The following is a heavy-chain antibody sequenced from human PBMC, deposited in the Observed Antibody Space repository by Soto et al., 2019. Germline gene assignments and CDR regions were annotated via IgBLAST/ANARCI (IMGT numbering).Heavy chain of an antibody. CDR3: AKDPAYRGLIVGDYFDY. V-gene: IGHV3-30*18. J-gene: IGHJ4*02. CDR1: GFTFSSYG. Sequence: GGSLRLSCAASGFTFSSYGMHWVRQAPGKGLEWVAVISYDGSNKYYADSVKGRFTISRDNSKNTLYLQMNSLRAEDTAVYYCAKDPAYRGLIVGDYFDYWGQGTLVTVSS. CDR2: ISYDGSNK. D-gene: IGHD2-21*01.